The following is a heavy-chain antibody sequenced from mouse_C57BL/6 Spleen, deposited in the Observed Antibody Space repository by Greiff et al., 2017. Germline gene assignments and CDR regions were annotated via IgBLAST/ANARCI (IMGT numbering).Heavy chain of an antibody. J-gene: IGHJ2*01. Sequence: VQVVESGAELARPGASVKLSCKASGYTFTSYGISWVKQRTGPGLEWIGEIYPRSGNTYYNEKFKGKATLTADKSSSTAYMELRSLTSEDSAVYFCARFWNEDYFDYGGQSATLTVSS. CDR2: IYPRSGNT. V-gene: IGHV1-81*01. CDR1: GYTFTSYG. CDR3: ARFWNEDYFDY.